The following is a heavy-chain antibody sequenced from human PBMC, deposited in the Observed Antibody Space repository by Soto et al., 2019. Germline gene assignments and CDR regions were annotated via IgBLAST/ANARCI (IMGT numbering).Heavy chain of an antibody. CDR2: IYYSGST. D-gene: IGHD1-20*01. Sequence: SETLSLTCTVSGGSISSGGYYWSWIRQHPGKGLEWIGYIYYSGSTYYNPSLKSRVTISVDTSKNQFSLKLSSVTAPDTAVYYCARDITGSFGYWGQGTLVTVSS. CDR1: GGSISSGGYY. V-gene: IGHV4-31*03. CDR3: ARDITGSFGY. J-gene: IGHJ4*02.